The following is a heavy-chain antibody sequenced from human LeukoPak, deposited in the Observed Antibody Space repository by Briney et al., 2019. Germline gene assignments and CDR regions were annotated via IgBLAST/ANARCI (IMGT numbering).Heavy chain of an antibody. V-gene: IGHV1-18*01. CDR3: ARGHIVARGLDY. CDR2: ISAYNGNT. J-gene: IGHJ4*02. Sequence: ASVKVSCKASGYTFTSYGISWVRQAPGQGLEWMGWISAYNGNTNYAQKFQGRVTITTDESTSTAYMELSSLRSEDTAVYYCARGHIVARGLDYWGQGTLVTVSS. CDR1: GYTFTSYG. D-gene: IGHD5-12*01.